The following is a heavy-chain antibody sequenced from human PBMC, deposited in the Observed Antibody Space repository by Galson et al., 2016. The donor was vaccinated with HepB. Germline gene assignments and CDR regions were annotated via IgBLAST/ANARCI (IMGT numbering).Heavy chain of an antibody. Sequence: SLRLSCAASGLTFSTYDMHWVRQATGKGLEWVSTIGIAGDTYYPGSVKGGFTISRENVKNSLYLQMNSLRVEDTAVYYCAGGSFSDLDVWGQGTTVAVS. J-gene: IGHJ6*02. CDR3: AGGSFSDLDV. CDR1: GLTFSTYD. D-gene: IGHD1-26*01. V-gene: IGHV3-13*01. CDR2: IGIAGDT.